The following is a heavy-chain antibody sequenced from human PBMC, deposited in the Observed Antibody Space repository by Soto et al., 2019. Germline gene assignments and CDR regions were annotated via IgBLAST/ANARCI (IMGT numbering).Heavy chain of an antibody. V-gene: IGHV4-59*01. CDR2: IFNSGST. D-gene: IGHD3-22*01. J-gene: IGHJ3*02. CDR1: GGSISTYY. CDR3: ARDQKNYYDSSGYFHAFDI. Sequence: QVQLQESGPGLVKPSETLSFTCTVSGGSISTYYWSWIRQPPGKGLEWIGCIFNSGSTNYNPSLKSRVTISVDTSKNQFSLKLSSVTAAVTAVYYCARDQKNYYDSSGYFHAFDIWGQGTMVTVSS.